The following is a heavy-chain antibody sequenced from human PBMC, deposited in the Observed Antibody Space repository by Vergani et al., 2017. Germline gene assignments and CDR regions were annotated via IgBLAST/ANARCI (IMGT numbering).Heavy chain of an antibody. CDR3: ARLIVEETAGMALPYGMIV. CDR1: GGTFNDYY. V-gene: IGHV4-34*01. CDR2: INHRGST. Sequence: QVQLQQWGTGLLKPSETLSLTCAVYGGTFNDYYWSWIRQPPGQGLEWMGEINHRGSTNYNLSLKSRVTISIDTSKNQFFLKLTSVTAADTAVYYWARLIVEETAGMALPYGMIVLGRGTAVTIAS. D-gene: IGHD2-2*01. J-gene: IGHJ6*02.